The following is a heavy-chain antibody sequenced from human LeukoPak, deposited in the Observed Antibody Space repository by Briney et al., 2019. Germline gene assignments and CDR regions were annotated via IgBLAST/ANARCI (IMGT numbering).Heavy chain of an antibody. CDR3: ARHRSGSYIRYLDF. D-gene: IGHD1-26*01. V-gene: IGHV4-39*01. Sequence: WETLSLTCTVSGDSINTSNYFWGWIRQSTGKGLEWIGNIYYIGTSDYNPSLKSRVTISIDTSKNQFSLNLRSVTAADTAFYYCARHRSGSYIRYLDFWGQGALVTVSS. J-gene: IGHJ4*02. CDR1: GDSINTSNYF. CDR2: IYYIGTS.